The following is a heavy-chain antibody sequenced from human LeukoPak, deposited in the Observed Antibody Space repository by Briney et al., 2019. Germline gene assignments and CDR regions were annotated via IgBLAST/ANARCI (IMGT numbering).Heavy chain of an antibody. V-gene: IGHV3-23*01. Sequence: GGSLRLSCAASGFTFSSYAMSWVRQAPRKGLEWVSIISVSGDGTYYADSEKGRFTISRDNSRNTLYMQLNSLRAEDTAVYYCAKDLRGYSYGRGDYWGQGTLVTVSS. CDR3: AKDLRGYSYGRGDY. D-gene: IGHD5-18*01. CDR2: ISVSGDGT. CDR1: GFTFSSYA. J-gene: IGHJ4*02.